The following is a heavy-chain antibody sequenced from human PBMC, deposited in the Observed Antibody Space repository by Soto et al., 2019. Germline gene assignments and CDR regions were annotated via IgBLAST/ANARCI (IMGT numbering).Heavy chain of an antibody. CDR3: ARWWMYAPRFDP. Sequence: SETLSLTCAVSGGSISSGGYSWSWIRQPPGKGLEWIGYIYHSGSTYYNPSLKSRVAISVDRSKNQFSLKLSSVTAADTAVYYCARWWMYAPRFDPRGQGTQVTVCS. D-gene: IGHD2-8*01. J-gene: IGHJ5*02. CDR1: GGSISSGGYS. CDR2: IYHSGST. V-gene: IGHV4-30-2*01.